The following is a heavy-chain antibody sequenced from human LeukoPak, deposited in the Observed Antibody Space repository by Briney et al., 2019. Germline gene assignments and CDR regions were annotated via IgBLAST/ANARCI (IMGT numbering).Heavy chain of an antibody. V-gene: IGHV4-39*01. CDR1: GGSISSSSYY. CDR3: ARGVPAAIIVDY. D-gene: IGHD2-2*01. Sequence: SETLSLTCTVSGGSISSSSYYWGWIRQPPGKGLEWIGSIYYSGSTYYNPSLKSRVTISVDTSKNQFSLKLSSVTAADTAVYYCARGVPAAIIVDYWGQGTLVTVSS. CDR2: IYYSGST. J-gene: IGHJ4*02.